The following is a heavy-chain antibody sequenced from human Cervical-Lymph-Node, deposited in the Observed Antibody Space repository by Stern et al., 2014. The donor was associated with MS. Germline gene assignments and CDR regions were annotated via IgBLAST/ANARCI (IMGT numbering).Heavy chain of an antibody. V-gene: IGHV3-7*01. CDR3: TRFLQSGWSDLFDS. J-gene: IGHJ5*01. CDR1: GSTVSTSW. CDR2: IKRDGRET. Sequence: EAQLVESGGGLVQPGGSQRLSCVASGSTVSTSWMSWVRQATGKGLEWGANIKRDGRETYYLGAVKGRFTISRDNAKSSLYLEMNSLRAEDTAVYYCTRFLQSGWSDLFDSWGRGTLVTVSS. D-gene: IGHD6-19*01.